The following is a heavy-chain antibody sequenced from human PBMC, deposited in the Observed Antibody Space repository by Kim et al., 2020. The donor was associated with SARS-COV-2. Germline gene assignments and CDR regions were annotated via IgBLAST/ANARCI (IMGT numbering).Heavy chain of an antibody. D-gene: IGHD5-12*01. J-gene: IGHJ6*02. CDR3: ARDKASGYADYYYGTDV. CDR1: GFTFSTYG. CDR2: IWYDGSNK. V-gene: IGHV3-33*01. Sequence: GGSLRLSCAASGFTFSTYGMHWVRQAPGKGLEWVAVIWYDGSNKYYADSVKGRFTISRDNSKNTLYLQMNSLRAEDTAVYYCARDKASGYADYYYGTDVWGQGTTVTVSS.